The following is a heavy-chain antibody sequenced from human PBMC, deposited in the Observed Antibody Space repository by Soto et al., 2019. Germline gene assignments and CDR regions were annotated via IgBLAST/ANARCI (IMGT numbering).Heavy chain of an antibody. CDR2: ISGSGGST. CDR3: AKDRAARPAEYYYGMDV. CDR1: GFTFSSYA. V-gene: IGHV3-23*01. J-gene: IGHJ6*02. D-gene: IGHD6-6*01. Sequence: PGGSLRLSCAASGFTFSSYAMSWVRQAPGKGLEWVSAISGSGGSTYYADSVKGRFTISRDNSKNTLYLQMNSLRAEDTAVYYCAKDRAARPAEYYYGMDVWGQGTTVTVSS.